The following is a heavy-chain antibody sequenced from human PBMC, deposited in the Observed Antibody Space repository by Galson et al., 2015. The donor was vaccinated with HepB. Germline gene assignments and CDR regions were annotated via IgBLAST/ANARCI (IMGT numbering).Heavy chain of an antibody. CDR2: ISYDGSNK. CDR1: GFTFSSYG. D-gene: IGHD3-22*01. V-gene: IGHV3-30*18. J-gene: IGHJ4*02. CDR3: AKDHYYDSSGPSTFDY. Sequence: SLRLSCAASGFTFSSYGMHWVRQAPGKGLEWVTVISYDGSNKYYADSVKGRFTISRDNSKNTLYLQMNSLRAEDTAVYYCAKDHYYDSSGPSTFDYWGQGTLVTVSS.